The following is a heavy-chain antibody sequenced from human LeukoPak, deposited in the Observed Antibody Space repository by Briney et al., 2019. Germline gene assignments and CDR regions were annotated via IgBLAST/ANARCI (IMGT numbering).Heavy chain of an antibody. J-gene: IGHJ3*02. D-gene: IGHD3-3*01. CDR1: GFTFSSYS. Sequence: PGGSLRLSCAASGFTFSSYSMNWVRQAPGKGLEWVSSISSSSSYIYYADSVKGRFTISRDNAKNSLYLQMNSLRAVDTAVYYCARGSYDFWSGIHAFDIWGQGTMVTVSS. CDR3: ARGSYDFWSGIHAFDI. V-gene: IGHV3-21*01. CDR2: ISSSSSYI.